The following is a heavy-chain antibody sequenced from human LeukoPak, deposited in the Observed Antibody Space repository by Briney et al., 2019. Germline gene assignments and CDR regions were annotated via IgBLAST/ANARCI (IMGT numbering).Heavy chain of an antibody. CDR3: ARDSRGGGPDFDY. D-gene: IGHD3-16*01. Sequence: SETLSLTCTVSGDSISNSWWAWIRQSPGKGLEWIGYFHNSGASSYNPSLKSRVTISLDTSINQFSLKMTSVTAADTAFYYCARDSRGGGPDFDYWGQGILVTVSS. V-gene: IGHV4-59*01. J-gene: IGHJ4*02. CDR1: GDSISNSW. CDR2: FHNSGAS.